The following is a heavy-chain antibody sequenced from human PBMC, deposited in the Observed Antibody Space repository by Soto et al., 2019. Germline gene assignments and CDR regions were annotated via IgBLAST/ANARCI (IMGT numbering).Heavy chain of an antibody. CDR2: IRNQSYQETT. CDR1: GFPFDDFA. Sequence: GGSLRRSCTGSGFPFDDFARNWVRQAPGKGLEWVGLIRNQSYQETTEYAAAVKGRFTISRDDSKNSLYLQMNSLKIEDTAVYYCARATTVTDYWGQGTLVTVSS. D-gene: IGHD4-17*01. J-gene: IGHJ4*02. V-gene: IGHV3-49*04. CDR3: ARATTVTDY.